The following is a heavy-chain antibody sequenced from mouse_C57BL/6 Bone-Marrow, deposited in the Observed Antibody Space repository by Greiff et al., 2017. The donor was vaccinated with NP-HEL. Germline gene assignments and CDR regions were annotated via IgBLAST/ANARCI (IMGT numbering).Heavy chain of an antibody. CDR3: TLPFSY. CDR1: GFTITDYY. D-gene: IGHD1-1*01. V-gene: IGHV14-1*01. CDR2: IDPEDGDT. Sequence: VQLQQSGAELVRPGASVKLSCTASGFTITDYYMHWVKQRPEQGLEWIGGIDPEDGDTDYAPKFQGKATLTADPSSHTAYLPLSSLTSEDTAVDYCTLPFSYWGQGTTLTVSA. J-gene: IGHJ2*01.